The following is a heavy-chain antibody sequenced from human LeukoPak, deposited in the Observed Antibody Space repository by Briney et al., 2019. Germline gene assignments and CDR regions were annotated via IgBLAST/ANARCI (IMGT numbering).Heavy chain of an antibody. CDR1: VYTFIDNY. Sequence: GASVKVSCKASVYTFIDNYMHWVRQAPGQGLEWMGWINPTSGGTNYAQNFQGRVTMTRGTSISTAYMELRRLRSDDTAVYYCAICSGGSCYPHGMDVWGQGTTVTVSS. D-gene: IGHD2-15*01. CDR3: AICSGGSCYPHGMDV. V-gene: IGHV1-2*02. CDR2: INPTSGGT. J-gene: IGHJ6*02.